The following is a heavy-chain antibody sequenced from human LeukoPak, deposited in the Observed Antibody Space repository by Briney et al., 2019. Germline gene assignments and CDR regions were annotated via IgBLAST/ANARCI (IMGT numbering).Heavy chain of an antibody. J-gene: IGHJ4*02. CDR2: FDPEDGET. D-gene: IGHD3-22*01. CDR3: ATTLYYYDSSGSFDY. V-gene: IGHV1-24*01. Sequence: GASVKVSCKVSGYTLTELSMHWVRQAPGKGLEWMGGFDPEDGETIYAQKFQGGVTMTEDTSTDTAYMELSSLRSEDTAVYYCATTLYYYDSSGSFDYWGQGTLVTVSS. CDR1: GYTLTELS.